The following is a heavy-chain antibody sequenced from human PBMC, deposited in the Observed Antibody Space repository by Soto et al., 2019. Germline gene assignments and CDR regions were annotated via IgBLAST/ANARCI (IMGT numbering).Heavy chain of an antibody. CDR2: IYYSGIT. CDR3: ARVIGGYNPDY. CDR1: GGSISSGGYY. V-gene: IGHV4-31*03. D-gene: IGHD5-12*01. J-gene: IGHJ4*02. Sequence: QVQLQESGPGLVKPSQTLSLTCTVSGGSISSGGYYWSWIRQHPGKGLEWIGYIYYSGITYYNASLKSRVTISVGTSKNQCSLRLSSVTAADTAVYYCARVIGGYNPDYWGQGTLVTVSS.